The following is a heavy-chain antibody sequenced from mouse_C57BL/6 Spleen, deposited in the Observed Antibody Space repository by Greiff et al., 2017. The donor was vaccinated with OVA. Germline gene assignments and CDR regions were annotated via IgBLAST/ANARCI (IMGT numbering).Heavy chain of an antibody. J-gene: IGHJ2*01. V-gene: IGHV14-4*01. CDR1: GFNIKDDY. CDR3: TNGNYFDY. Sequence: EVQLQESGAELVRPGASVKLSCTASGFNIKDDYRHWVKQRPEQGLEWIGWIDPENGDTEYASKFQGKATITADTSSNTAYLQLSSLTSEDTAVYYCTNGNYFDYWGQGTTLTVSS. D-gene: IGHD1-1*01. CDR2: IDPENGDT.